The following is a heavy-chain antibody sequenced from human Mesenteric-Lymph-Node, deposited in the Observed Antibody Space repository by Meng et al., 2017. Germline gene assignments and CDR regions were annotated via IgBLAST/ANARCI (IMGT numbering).Heavy chain of an antibody. J-gene: IGHJ4*02. CDR1: GFTFSSYS. CDR2: ISSSSYI. V-gene: IGHV3-21*01. D-gene: IGHD3-22*01. Sequence: GESLKISCAASGFTFSSYSMNWVRQAPGKGLEWVSSISSSSYIYYADSVKGRFTISRDNAKNSLYLQMNSLRAEDTAVYYCARDHYYDSSGSDYWGQGTLVTVSS. CDR3: ARDHYYDSSGSDY.